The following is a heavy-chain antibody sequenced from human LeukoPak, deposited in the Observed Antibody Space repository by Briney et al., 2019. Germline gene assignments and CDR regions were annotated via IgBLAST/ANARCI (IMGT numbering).Heavy chain of an antibody. CDR1: GGSISSYY. J-gene: IGHJ2*01. CDR3: ARDTTTNRYFDL. D-gene: IGHD1-1*01. CDR2: IYYSGST. Sequence: SETLSLTCTVSGGSISSYYWSWIRQPPGKGLEWIGYIYYSGSTNYNPSLKSRVTISVDTSKNQFSLKLSSVTAADTAVYYCARDTTTNRYFDLWGRGTLVTVSS. V-gene: IGHV4-59*01.